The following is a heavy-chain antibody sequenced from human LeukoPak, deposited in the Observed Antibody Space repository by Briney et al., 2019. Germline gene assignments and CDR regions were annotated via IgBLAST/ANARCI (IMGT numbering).Heavy chain of an antibody. D-gene: IGHD5-24*01. Sequence: GGSLRLSCAASGFTVISHYMSWVRQAPGKGLEWVSVIHSGGNTYYADSVKGRFTISRDNSKSTLYLQMNSLRAEVTAAYYCARGSERWLQPFDYWGQGTLVTVSS. CDR2: IHSGGNT. CDR1: GFTVISHY. V-gene: IGHV3-53*01. CDR3: ARGSERWLQPFDY. J-gene: IGHJ4*02.